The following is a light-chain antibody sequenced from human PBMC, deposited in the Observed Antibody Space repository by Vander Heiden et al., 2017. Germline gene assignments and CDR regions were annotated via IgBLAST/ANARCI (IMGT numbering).Light chain of an antibody. J-gene: IGLJ2*01. CDR2: DVS. CDR3: SSYTSSGTKV. V-gene: IGLV2-14*01. Sequence: QSALTQPASVSGSPGQSITISCTGTSSDVGGYNYVSWYQQHPGKAPKLMIYDVSNRPSGVSNRFSGSKSDNTASLTISGLQAEDEADYYCSSYTSSGTKVFGGGTKLAVL. CDR1: SSDVGGYNY.